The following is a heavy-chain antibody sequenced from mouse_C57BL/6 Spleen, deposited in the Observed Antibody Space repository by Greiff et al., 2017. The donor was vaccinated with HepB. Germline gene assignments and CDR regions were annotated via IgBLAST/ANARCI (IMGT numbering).Heavy chain of an antibody. J-gene: IGHJ2*01. CDR1: GYAFSSYW. CDR2: IYPGDGDT. Sequence: VKLQESGAELVKPGASVKISCKASGYAFSSYWMNWVKQRPGKGLEWIGQIYPGDGDTNYNGKFKGKATLTADKSSSTAYMQLSSLTSEDSAVYFCARLGLTTVVSDYWGQGTTLTVSS. V-gene: IGHV1-80*01. CDR3: ARLGLTTVVSDY. D-gene: IGHD1-1*01.